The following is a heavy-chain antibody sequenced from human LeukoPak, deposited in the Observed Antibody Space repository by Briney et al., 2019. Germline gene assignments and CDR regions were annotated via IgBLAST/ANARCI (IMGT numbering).Heavy chain of an antibody. CDR3: ARAMSYSQHFFDY. V-gene: IGHV4-38-2*01. J-gene: IGHJ4*02. CDR2: IHHSWNT. Sequence: SETLSLTCAVSGYSITSGYYWGWIRQSPGKELEWIGRIHHSWNTYYNPSLKSRVTISVDTSKNQFFLKLSSVTDADTAMYYCARAMSYSQHFFDYWGQGTLVTVSS. CDR1: GYSITSGYY. D-gene: IGHD2-15*01.